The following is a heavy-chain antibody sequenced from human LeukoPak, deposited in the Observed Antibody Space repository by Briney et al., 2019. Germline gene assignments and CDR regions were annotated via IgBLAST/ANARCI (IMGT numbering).Heavy chain of an antibody. CDR3: ARALSSMPLYHFDF. CDR2: INPNSGGT. CDR1: GYTFTDQW. D-gene: IGHD6-13*01. J-gene: IGHJ4*02. V-gene: IGHV1-2*02. Sequence: ASVKVSCKASGYTFTDQWIHWVRQAPGQGLEWVGWINPNSGGTNYAQKFEGRIAMTTDTSINTAYMEMSRLTSDDTAVYYCARALSSMPLYHFDFWGQGTLVTVSS.